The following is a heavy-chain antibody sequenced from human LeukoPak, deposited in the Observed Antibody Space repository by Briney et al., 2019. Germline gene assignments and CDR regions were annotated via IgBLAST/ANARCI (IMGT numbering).Heavy chain of an antibody. V-gene: IGHV3-9*01. J-gene: IGHJ4*02. D-gene: IGHD3-10*01. CDR1: GFTFDDYA. CDR3: AKETGYYGSGSYHFDY. Sequence: PGGSLRLSCAASGFTFDDYAMHWVRQAPGKGLEWVSGISWNSGSIGYADSVKGRFTISRDNAKNSLYLQMNSLRAEDTAVYYCAKETGYYGSGSYHFDYWGQGTLVTVSS. CDR2: ISWNSGSI.